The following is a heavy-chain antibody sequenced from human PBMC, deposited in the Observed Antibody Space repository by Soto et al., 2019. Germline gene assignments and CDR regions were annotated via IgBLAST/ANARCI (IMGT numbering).Heavy chain of an antibody. CDR2: IIPILGIA. J-gene: IGHJ4*02. D-gene: IGHD6-13*01. CDR3: ARGRVSQQLVAPFDY. Sequence: QVQLVQSGAEVKKPGSSVKVSCKASGGTFSSYTISWVRQAPGQGLEWMGRIIPILGIANYAQKFQGRVTITADKSTSTAYMELSSLRSEETAVYYCARGRVSQQLVAPFDYWGQGTLVTVSS. CDR1: GGTFSSYT. V-gene: IGHV1-69*02.